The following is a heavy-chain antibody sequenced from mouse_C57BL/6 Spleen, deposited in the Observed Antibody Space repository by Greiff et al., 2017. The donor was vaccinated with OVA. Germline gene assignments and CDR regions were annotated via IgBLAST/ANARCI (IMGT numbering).Heavy chain of an antibody. D-gene: IGHD2-3*01. CDR3: ARRLLGYFDV. Sequence: VQLKESGGGLVKPGGSLKLSCAASGFTFSSYTMSWVRQTPEKRLEWVATISGGGGNTYYPDSVKGRFTISRDNAKNTLYLQMSRLRSEDTALYYCARRLLGYFDVWGTGTTVTVSS. CDR1: GFTFSSYT. CDR2: ISGGGGNT. J-gene: IGHJ1*03. V-gene: IGHV5-9*01.